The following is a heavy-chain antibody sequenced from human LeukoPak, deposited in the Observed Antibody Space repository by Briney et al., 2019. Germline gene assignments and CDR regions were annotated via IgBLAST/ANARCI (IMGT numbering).Heavy chain of an antibody. CDR3: ARAASTVYYFDY. V-gene: IGHV4-31*03. CDR1: VGSISSGGYY. CDR2: IHYSGST. J-gene: IGHJ4*02. Sequence: PSETLSLTCTVSVGSISSGGYYWSWIRQHPGKGLEWIGYIHYSGSTYYNPSLKSRAPISLDTSKNRFSLKLRSVTAADTAVYYCARAASTVYYFDYWGQGTLVTVSS. D-gene: IGHD6-13*01.